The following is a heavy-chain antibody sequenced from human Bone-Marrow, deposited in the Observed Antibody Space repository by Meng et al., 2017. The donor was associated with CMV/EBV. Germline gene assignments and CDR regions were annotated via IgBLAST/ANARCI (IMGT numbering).Heavy chain of an antibody. Sequence: GGSLRLSCKGSGYSFTGYWIGWVRQMPGKGLEWMGVIHPGDSDTRYSPSFQGQVTISADKSITTAYLQGSRLKATDTAMYYCARLGSGGYYYRPYWGQGTLVTVSS. CDR3: ARLGSGGYYYRPY. J-gene: IGHJ4*02. CDR1: GYSFTGYW. CDR2: IHPGDSDT. V-gene: IGHV5-51*01. D-gene: IGHD2-21*01.